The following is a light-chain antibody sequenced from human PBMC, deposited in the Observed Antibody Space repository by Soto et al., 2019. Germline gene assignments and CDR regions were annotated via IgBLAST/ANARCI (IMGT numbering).Light chain of an antibody. Sequence: QSALTQPASVSGSPGQSITISCTGTSSDVGGYDYVSWYQQHPGKPPKVMIYEVSNRPSGVSNRFSGSKSGNTASLTISGLQAEDEADYYCSSYTSSSTLVFGGGTKVTVL. V-gene: IGLV2-14*01. CDR3: SSYTSSSTLV. CDR2: EVS. CDR1: SSDVGGYDY. J-gene: IGLJ2*01.